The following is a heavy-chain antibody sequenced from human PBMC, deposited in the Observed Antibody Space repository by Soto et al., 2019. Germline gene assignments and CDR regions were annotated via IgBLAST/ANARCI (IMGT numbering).Heavy chain of an antibody. J-gene: IGHJ5*02. Sequence: ASETLSLTCTVSGGSISRPHDYWAWIRQSPGRGLEWIGSIYYSGSTYYNPSLKSRVTISVDRSKNQFSLKLSSVTAADTAVYYCARVPDRWGQGTLVTVSS. CDR2: IYYSGST. CDR1: GGSISRPHDY. CDR3: ARVPDR. D-gene: IGHD2-2*01. V-gene: IGHV4-39*07.